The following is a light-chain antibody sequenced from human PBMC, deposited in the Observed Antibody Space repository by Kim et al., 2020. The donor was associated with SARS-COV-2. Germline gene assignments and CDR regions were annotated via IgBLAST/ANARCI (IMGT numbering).Light chain of an antibody. J-gene: IGLJ3*02. V-gene: IGLV4-69*01. CDR1: SGHSSYA. Sequence: SVKRTCTLSSGHSSYAIAWHQQQPEKGPRYLMKLNSDGSHSKGDGIPDRFSGSSSGAERYLTISSLQSEDEADYYCQTWGTGIRVFGGGTQLTVL. CDR2: LNSDGSH. CDR3: QTWGTGIRV.